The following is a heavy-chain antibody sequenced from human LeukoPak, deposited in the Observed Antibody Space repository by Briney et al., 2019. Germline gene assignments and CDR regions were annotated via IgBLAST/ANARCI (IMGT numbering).Heavy chain of an antibody. CDR2: IKNDGSST. V-gene: IGHV3-74*01. Sequence: GGSLRLSCVASGFTFSSYWMHWVRQGPGKGLVWVSRIKNDGSSTSYADSVKGRFTISRDNAKNTLYLQMNSLRAEDTAVYYCARDRYDFWSGYRYYYGMDVWGQGTTVTVSS. CDR3: ARDRYDFWSGYRYYYGMDV. D-gene: IGHD3-3*01. CDR1: GFTFSSYW. J-gene: IGHJ6*02.